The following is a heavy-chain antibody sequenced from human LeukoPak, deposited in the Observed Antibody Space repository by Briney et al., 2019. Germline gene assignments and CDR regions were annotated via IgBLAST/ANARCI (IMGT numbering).Heavy chain of an antibody. J-gene: IGHJ3*02. CDR2: IYTSGST. CDR3: TRGGLLLWFGELLSHAFDI. D-gene: IGHD3-10*01. V-gene: IGHV4-61*02. CDR1: GGSISSGSYY. Sequence: SETLSLTCTVSGGSISSGSYYWSWIRQPAGKGLEWIGRIYTSGSTNYNPSLKSRVTISVDTSKNQFSLKLSSVTAADTAVYYCTRGGLLLWFGELLSHAFDIWGQGTMVTVSS.